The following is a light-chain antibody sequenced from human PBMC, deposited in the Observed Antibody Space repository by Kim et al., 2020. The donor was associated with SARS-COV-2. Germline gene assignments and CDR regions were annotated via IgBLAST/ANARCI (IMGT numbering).Light chain of an antibody. Sequence: LSPGDRATLSCRASQSVTYYLAWYQQRPGQAPRRLIYDASNRATGVPSRFSGSGSGTDFTLTISSLEPEDFAVYYCQQRSNWPKTFGQGTKVDIK. CDR1: QSVTYY. V-gene: IGKV3-11*01. CDR2: DAS. J-gene: IGKJ1*01. CDR3: QQRSNWPKT.